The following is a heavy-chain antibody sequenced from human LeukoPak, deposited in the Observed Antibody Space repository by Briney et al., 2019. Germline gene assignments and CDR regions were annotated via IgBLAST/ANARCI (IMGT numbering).Heavy chain of an antibody. V-gene: IGHV4-59*01. CDR3: ARTYYDSSGYYYPYYFDY. J-gene: IGHJ4*02. CDR1: GGSISSYY. CDR2: IYYSGST. D-gene: IGHD3-22*01. Sequence: SETLSLTCSVSGGSISSYYWSWLRQPPGKGLEWIGYIYYSGSTNYNHSLKSRVTISVDTSKNQFSLKLSSVTAADTAVYYCARTYYDSSGYYYPYYFDYWGQGTLVTVSS.